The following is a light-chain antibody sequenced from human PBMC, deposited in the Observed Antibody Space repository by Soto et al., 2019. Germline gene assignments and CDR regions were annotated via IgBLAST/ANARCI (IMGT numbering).Light chain of an antibody. CDR1: SSNIGAGYD. Sequence: QSVLTQPTSVSGAPGQRVTISCTGSSSNIGAGYDVHWYQQLPGTAPKLLIYGNSNRPSGVPDRFSGSKSGTSASLAITGLQSEDEADYYFPSYDSRLSGVVFGGGTKVTVL. J-gene: IGLJ2*01. CDR2: GNS. V-gene: IGLV1-40*01. CDR3: PSYDSRLSGVV.